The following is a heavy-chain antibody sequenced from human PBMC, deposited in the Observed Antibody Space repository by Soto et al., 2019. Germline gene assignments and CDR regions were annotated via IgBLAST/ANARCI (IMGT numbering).Heavy chain of an antibody. CDR1: GFTFNYAW. CDR2: IKSKTDGGTT. V-gene: IGHV3-15*01. D-gene: IGHD6-13*01. Sequence: EVQLVESGGGLVKPGGSLRLSCTASGFTFNYAWMNWVRQAPGKGLEWVGHIKSKTDGGTTDYAAPVKDRFSISRDDSKNTLYLQMNSLKTEDTAVYYCSPDPILAAADGSGPWGQGTLVTVSS. J-gene: IGHJ5*02. CDR3: SPDPILAAADGSGP.